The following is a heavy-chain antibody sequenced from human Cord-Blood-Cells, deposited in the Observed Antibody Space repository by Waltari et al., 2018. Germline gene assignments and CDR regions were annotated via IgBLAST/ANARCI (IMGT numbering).Heavy chain of an antibody. CDR1: GYTFTGYY. J-gene: IGHJ3*02. D-gene: IGHD6-6*01. V-gene: IGHV1-2*02. Sequence: QVQLVQSGAEVKKPGASVKVSCKASGYTFTGYYMHWVRQAPGQGLEWMGCINPNSGGTKYAQKFQGRVTMTRDTSSSTAYMELSRLRSDDTAVYYCARDCSSSSFAFDIWGQGTMVTVSS. CDR3: ARDCSSSSFAFDI. CDR2: INPNSGGT.